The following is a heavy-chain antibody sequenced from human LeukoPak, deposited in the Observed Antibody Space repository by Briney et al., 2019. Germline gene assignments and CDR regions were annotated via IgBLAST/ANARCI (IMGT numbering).Heavy chain of an antibody. CDR1: GGSISSGGYY. Sequence: PSQTLSLTCTVSGGSISSGGYYWSWTRQHPGKGLEWIGYIYYSGSTYYNPSLKSRVTISVDTSKNQFSLKLSSVTAADTAVYYCASSHLIAGYSYGSGITADYWGQGTLVTVSS. D-gene: IGHD5-18*01. J-gene: IGHJ4*02. CDR2: IYYSGST. V-gene: IGHV4-31*03. CDR3: ASSHLIAGYSYGSGITADY.